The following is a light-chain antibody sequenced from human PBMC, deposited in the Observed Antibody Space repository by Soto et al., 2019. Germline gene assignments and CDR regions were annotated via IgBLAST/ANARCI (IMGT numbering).Light chain of an antibody. CDR2: GAS. CDR1: QSVASN. CDR3: QQYHNWPPKYT. V-gene: IGKV3-15*01. Sequence: EIVMTQSPASLSVSPGDGATLSCRASQSVASNVAWYQQKPGQGPRLLIHGASTRAVGVPARFSGSGSGTDFNLTISSLQSEDFAVYYCQQYHNWPPKYTFGQGTKLQIK. J-gene: IGKJ2*01.